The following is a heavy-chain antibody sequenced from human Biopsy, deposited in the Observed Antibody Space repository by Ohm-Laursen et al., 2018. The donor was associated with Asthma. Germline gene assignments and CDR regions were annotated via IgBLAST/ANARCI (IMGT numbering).Heavy chain of an antibody. CDR2: STQGGGT. CDR1: GGSLRGYV. D-gene: IGHD3-3*01. Sequence: SDTLSLTCSVYGGSLRGYVWTWIRQPPGKGLEWIGESTQGGGTTFNSSLKSRVTISIDSSKSQLSLKVRSVTAADTAVYYCARGPEWNGLDVWGQGTTVTVSS. CDR3: ARGPEWNGLDV. J-gene: IGHJ6*02. V-gene: IGHV4-34*01.